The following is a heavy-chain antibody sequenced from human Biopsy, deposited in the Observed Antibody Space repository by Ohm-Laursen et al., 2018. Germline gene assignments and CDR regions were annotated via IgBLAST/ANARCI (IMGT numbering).Heavy chain of an antibody. CDR1: GGTFSNYG. CDR2: NIPILGTG. Sequence: SVKVSCKVPGGTFSNYGVNWVRQAPGQGPEWLGGNIPILGTGNYAQKFQDRVTVAADTSTSTATMELRSLRSDDTAVYYCATKLTGYFHHWGQGTLVSVSS. D-gene: IGHD3-9*01. J-gene: IGHJ1*01. V-gene: IGHV1-69*06. CDR3: ATKLTGYFHH.